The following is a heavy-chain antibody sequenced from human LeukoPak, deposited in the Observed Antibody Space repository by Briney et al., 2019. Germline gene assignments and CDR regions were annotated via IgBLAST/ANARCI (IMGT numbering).Heavy chain of an antibody. CDR3: ARDRGPECLDY. CDR1: GLTFGCSW. D-gene: IGHD2-15*01. V-gene: IGHV3-7*01. Sequence: GGSLRLSCAASGLTFGCSWMTWVRQTPDKGLEWVASIKQDGSAKYYVDSVRGRFTISRDNAKNSVYLQMNSLRAEDTAVYYCARDRGPECLDYWGQGTLVTVSS. CDR2: IKQDGSAK. J-gene: IGHJ4*02.